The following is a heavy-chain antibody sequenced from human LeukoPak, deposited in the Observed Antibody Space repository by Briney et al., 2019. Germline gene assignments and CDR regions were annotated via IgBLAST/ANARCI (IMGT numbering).Heavy chain of an antibody. CDR3: ARVVQSTDSSGFYLPEYFQH. CDR1: GGSISSYY. CDR2: IYHSGST. Sequence: SETLSLTCTVSGGSISSYYWSWIRQPPGKGLEWIGSIYHSGSTYYNPSLKSRVTISVDTSKNQFSLKLSSVTAADTAVYYCARVVQSTDSSGFYLPEYFQHWGQGTLVTVSS. V-gene: IGHV4-38-2*02. D-gene: IGHD3-22*01. J-gene: IGHJ1*01.